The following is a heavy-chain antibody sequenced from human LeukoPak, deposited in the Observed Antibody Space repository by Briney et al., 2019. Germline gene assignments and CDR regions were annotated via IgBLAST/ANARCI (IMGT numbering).Heavy chain of an antibody. V-gene: IGHV1-18*04. CDR1: GFTFTSHG. CDR3: ARGGLSGSGSIDY. Sequence: GASVKVSCKASGFTFTSHGFTWVRQAPGQGLEWMGWISAYNGKTNYAQKLQGRVTMSTDTSTSTVYMELRSLRSDDTALYHCARGGLSGSGSIDYWGQGTPVTVSS. J-gene: IGHJ4*02. D-gene: IGHD3-10*01. CDR2: ISAYNGKT.